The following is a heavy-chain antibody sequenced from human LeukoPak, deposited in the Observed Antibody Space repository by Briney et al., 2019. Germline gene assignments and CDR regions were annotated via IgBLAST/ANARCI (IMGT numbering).Heavy chain of an antibody. J-gene: IGHJ4*02. Sequence: PGGSLRLSCAASGFTFSNYWMHWVRQAPGKGLVWVSRINSDGINTSYADSVKGRFTISRDNSKNTLYLQMNSLRAEDTAVYYCAKESQAYSSSSDLGYWGQGTLVTVSS. CDR1: GFTFSNYW. D-gene: IGHD6-6*01. CDR3: AKESQAYSSSSDLGY. CDR2: INSDGINT. V-gene: IGHV3-74*01.